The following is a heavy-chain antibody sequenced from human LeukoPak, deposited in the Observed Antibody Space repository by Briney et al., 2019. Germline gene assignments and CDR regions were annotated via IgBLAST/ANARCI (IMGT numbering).Heavy chain of an antibody. Sequence: SETLSLTCAVYSGSFSGYYLSWIRHPPGKGLEWLGEINHSGSTNYNPSLKSRATIPVDASKNQFSLRLTSVNVVDTALYYCARVVSGLVVPPTRGDYFDSWGQGTVVTVSS. CDR2: INHSGST. D-gene: IGHD2-2*01. J-gene: IGHJ4*02. V-gene: IGHV4-34*01. CDR3: ARVVSGLVVPPTRGDYFDS. CDR1: SGSFSGYY.